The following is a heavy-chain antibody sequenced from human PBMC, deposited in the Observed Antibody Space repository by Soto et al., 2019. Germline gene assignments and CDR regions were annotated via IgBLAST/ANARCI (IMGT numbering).Heavy chain of an antibody. CDR2: IKSKTDGGTT. D-gene: IGHD2-2*01. V-gene: IGHV3-15*07. J-gene: IGHJ6*02. CDR1: GFTFSNAW. CDR3: ARDKLTSSFRYGMDV. Sequence: GGSLRLSCAASGFTFSNAWINWVRQAPGKGLEWVGRIKSKTDGGTTDFAAPVKGRFAISRDDSKDMVYLQMNSLKTEDTGIYYCARDKLTSSFRYGMDVWGQGTTVTVSS.